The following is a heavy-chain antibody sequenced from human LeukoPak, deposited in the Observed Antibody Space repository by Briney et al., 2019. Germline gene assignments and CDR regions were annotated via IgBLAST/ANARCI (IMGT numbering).Heavy chain of an antibody. J-gene: IGHJ3*02. CDR3: ACHAVRYSAYDREEDAFDI. Sequence: SETLSLTCAVYGESFSGYFWNWIRQPPGKGLEWIGEINHSGSTSNHNPSLKSRVTMSVDTSKNQLSLKLSSVTAADTAVYYCACHAVRYSAYDREEDAFDIWGQGTMVTVSS. CDR1: GESFSGYF. CDR2: INHSGSTS. D-gene: IGHD5-12*01. V-gene: IGHV4-34*01.